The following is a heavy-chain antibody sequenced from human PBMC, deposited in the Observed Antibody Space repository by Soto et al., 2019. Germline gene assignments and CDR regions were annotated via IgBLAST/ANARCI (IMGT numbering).Heavy chain of an antibody. CDR2: ISSSSSYI. D-gene: IGHD4-17*01. V-gene: IGHV3-21*01. CDR1: GFTFSSYS. Sequence: GGSLRLSCAASGFTFSSYSMNWVRQAPGKGLEWVSSISSSSSYIYYADSVKGRFTISRDKAKNSLYLQMNSLRAEDTAVYYCARNNYGDYGPFDYWGQGTLVTVSS. J-gene: IGHJ4*02. CDR3: ARNNYGDYGPFDY.